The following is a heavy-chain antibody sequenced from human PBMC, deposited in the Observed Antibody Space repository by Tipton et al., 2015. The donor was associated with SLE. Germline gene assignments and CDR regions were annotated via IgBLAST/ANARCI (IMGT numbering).Heavy chain of an antibody. CDR1: GGSFSGYY. V-gene: IGHV4-59*10. D-gene: IGHD2-15*01. Sequence: TLSLTCAVYGGSFSGYYWSWIRQPPGKGLEWIGRISSTGSTNYNPSLKSRVTMSVDTSKNQFSPRVTSVTAADSAIYYCTRDRTPDYYYYYMDVWGQGTTVTVSS. J-gene: IGHJ6*03. CDR3: TRDRTPDYYYYYMDV. CDR2: ISSTGST.